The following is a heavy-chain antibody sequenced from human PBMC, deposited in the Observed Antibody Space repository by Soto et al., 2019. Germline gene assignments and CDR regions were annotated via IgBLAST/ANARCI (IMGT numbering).Heavy chain of an antibody. D-gene: IGHD1-1*01. V-gene: IGHV4-4*07. Sequence: SETLSLTCTVSGASISGFYWSWIRKSAGKGLEWIGRIYATGTTDYNPSLKSRVRLSVDTSKKQFSLKLRSVTAADTAVYYCVRDGTKTLRDWFDPWGQGISVTVSS. CDR3: VRDGTKTLRDWFDP. CDR2: IYATGTT. CDR1: GASISGFY. J-gene: IGHJ5*02.